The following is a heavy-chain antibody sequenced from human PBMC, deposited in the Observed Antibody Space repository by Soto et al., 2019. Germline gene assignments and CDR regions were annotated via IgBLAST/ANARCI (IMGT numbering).Heavy chain of an antibody. J-gene: IGHJ3*02. CDR2: ISSNADTI. CDR3: AREPHGFLESSSVFGLDI. Sequence: QGQLVQSGGGFVKPGGSLRLSCAASGFTFSDSYMTWIRQAPGKGLEWVAYISSNADTIYYADSLKGRITISRDNAENSLYLQMNSLRAEDTAVYYCAREPHGFLESSSVFGLDIWGQGTVVTVSS. CDR1: GFTFSDSY. V-gene: IGHV3-11*01. D-gene: IGHD3-3*01.